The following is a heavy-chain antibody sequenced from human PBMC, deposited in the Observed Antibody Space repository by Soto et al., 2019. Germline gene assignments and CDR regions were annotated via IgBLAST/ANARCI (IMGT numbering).Heavy chain of an antibody. J-gene: IGHJ6*02. CDR2: IYYIGST. D-gene: IGHD3-10*01. V-gene: IGHV4-30-4*01. CDR1: GGSIISGDDY. CDR3: ARSPTVRGVISGMDV. Sequence: SETLSLTCTFSGGSIISGDDYWNWIRQPPGKGLEWIGYIYYIGSTYYNPSLKSRVTISVDTSKNQFSLKLSSVTAADTAVYYCARSPTVRGVISGMDVWGQGTTVTVSS.